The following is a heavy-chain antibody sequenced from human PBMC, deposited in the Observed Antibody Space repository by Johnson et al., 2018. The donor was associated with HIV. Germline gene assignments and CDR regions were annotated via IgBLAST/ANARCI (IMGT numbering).Heavy chain of an antibody. J-gene: IGHJ3*02. V-gene: IGHV3-66*01. CDR2: IYSGGST. Sequence: VQLVESGGGVVQPGRSLRLSCAASGFTVSSNYMSWVRQAPGKGLEWVSVIYSGGSTYYADSVKGRFTISRDNSKNTLYLQMNSLRAEDTAVYYCAKSSSATYYGDAFDMWDQGTMVTVYS. CDR1: GFTVSSNY. D-gene: IGHD3-10*01. CDR3: AKSSSATYYGDAFDM.